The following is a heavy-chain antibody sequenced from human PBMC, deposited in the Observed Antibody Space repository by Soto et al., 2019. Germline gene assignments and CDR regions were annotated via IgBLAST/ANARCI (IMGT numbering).Heavy chain of an antibody. D-gene: IGHD3-22*01. V-gene: IGHV1-69*13. CDR3: ARGRKGTYYDSSGYYYHFDY. Sequence: SVKVSCKASGGTFSSYAISWVRQAPGQGLEWMGGIIPIFGTANYAQKFQGRVTITADESTSTAYMELSSLRSEDTAVYYCARGRKGTYYDSSGYYYHFDYWGQGTLVTVSS. CDR1: GGTFSSYA. CDR2: IIPIFGTA. J-gene: IGHJ4*02.